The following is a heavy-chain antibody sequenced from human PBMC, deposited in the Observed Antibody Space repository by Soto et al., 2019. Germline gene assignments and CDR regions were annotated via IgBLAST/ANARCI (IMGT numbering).Heavy chain of an antibody. V-gene: IGHV4-31*03. J-gene: IGHJ5*02. D-gene: IGHD6-13*01. CDR3: ARGSGSSWYENWFDP. Sequence: SETLSLTCTVSGGSISSGGYYWSWIRQHPGKGLEWIGYIYYSGSTYYNPSLKSRVTISVDTSKNQFSLKLSSVTAADTAVYYCARGSGSSWYENWFDPWGQGTLVTVSS. CDR1: GGSISSGGYY. CDR2: IYYSGST.